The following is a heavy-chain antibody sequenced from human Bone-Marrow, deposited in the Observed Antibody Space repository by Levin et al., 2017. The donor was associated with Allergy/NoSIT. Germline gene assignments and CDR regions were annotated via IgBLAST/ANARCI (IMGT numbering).Heavy chain of an antibody. V-gene: IGHV3-33*01. CDR2: IWYDGSKT. D-gene: IGHD1-14*01. CDR1: GFTFSNYV. CDR3: ARTAPTDWFFDL. Sequence: LSLTCVASGFTFSNYVIHWVRQAPGKGMEWVGVIWYDGSKTYYADSVKDRFTISRDISKNTLFLQVDSPRAEDTAVYYCARTAPTDWFFDLWGRGTLVTVSS. J-gene: IGHJ2*01.